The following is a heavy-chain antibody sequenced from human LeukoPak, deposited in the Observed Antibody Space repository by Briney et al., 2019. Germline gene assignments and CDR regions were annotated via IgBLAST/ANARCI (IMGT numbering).Heavy chain of an antibody. Sequence: EGCLRLSCAASGFTFRDSAMTWVRHVPGKGLEWVSLISYSGGNAYYADSVKGRFTISRDNSENTLSLQMNSLRVEDTARYYCAKDIQLSTWGLGTMVTVSS. CDR2: ISYSGGNA. V-gene: IGHV3-23*01. D-gene: IGHD3-16*02. J-gene: IGHJ3*01. CDR1: GFTFRDSA. CDR3: AKDIQLST.